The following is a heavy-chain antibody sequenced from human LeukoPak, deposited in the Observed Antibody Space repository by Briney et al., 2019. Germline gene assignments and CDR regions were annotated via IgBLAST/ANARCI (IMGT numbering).Heavy chain of an antibody. Sequence: PGASLQISCKASGYTFTHQWIGWVRQRSGSGLEWMGIIYPRDSDTIYSPSFQGHVTISADTSINTAYLEWSSLEASDTAIYYCARHSDVIGAIWGQGTLVTVSS. CDR1: GYTFTHQW. CDR2: IYPRDSDT. V-gene: IGHV5-51*01. J-gene: IGHJ4*02. D-gene: IGHD3-10*01. CDR3: ARHSDVIGAI.